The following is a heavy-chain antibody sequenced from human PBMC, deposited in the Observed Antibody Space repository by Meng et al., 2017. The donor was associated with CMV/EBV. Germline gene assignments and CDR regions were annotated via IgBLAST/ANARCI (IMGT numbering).Heavy chain of an antibody. D-gene: IGHD2-2*01. CDR2: IYTSGST. CDR3: ARDLMNCSSTSCANWFDP. CDR1: GGSISSYY. V-gene: IGHV4-4*07. Sequence: QVPLQESGRGLVKPSETLSLTCTVSGGSISSYYWSWIRQPAGKGLEWIGRIYTSGSTNYNPSLKSRVTMSVDTSKNQFSLKLSSVTAADTAVYYCARDLMNCSSTSCANWFDPWGQGTLVTVSS. J-gene: IGHJ5*02.